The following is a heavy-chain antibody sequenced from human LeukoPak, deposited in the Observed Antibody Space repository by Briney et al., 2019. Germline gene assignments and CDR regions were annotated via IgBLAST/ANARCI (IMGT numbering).Heavy chain of an antibody. CDR2: IYYSGST. V-gene: IGHV4-59*01. J-gene: IGHJ4*02. CDR1: GGSISSYY. Sequence: SETLSLTCTVSGGSISSYYWSWIRQTPGKGLEWIRYIYYSGSTNYNPSLKSRVTISVDTSKNQFSLKLSSVTAADTAVYYCARDSPFYRYYFDYWGQGTLVTVSS. D-gene: IGHD3-3*01. CDR3: ARDSPFYRYYFDY.